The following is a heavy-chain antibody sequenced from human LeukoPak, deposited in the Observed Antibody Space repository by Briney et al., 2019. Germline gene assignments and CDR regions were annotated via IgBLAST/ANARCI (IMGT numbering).Heavy chain of an antibody. J-gene: IGHJ4*02. D-gene: IGHD6-19*01. Sequence: SETLSLTCTGSGGSISSYYWSWIRQPPGKGLEWIGYIYYSGSTNYNPSLKSRVTISVDTSKNQFSLKLSSVTAADTAVYYCARSGYSSGWYFDYWGQGTLVTVSS. CDR1: GGSISSYY. CDR2: IYYSGST. V-gene: IGHV4-59*01. CDR3: ARSGYSSGWYFDY.